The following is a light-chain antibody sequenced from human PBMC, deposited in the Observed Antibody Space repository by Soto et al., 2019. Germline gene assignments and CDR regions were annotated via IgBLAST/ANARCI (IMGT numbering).Light chain of an antibody. V-gene: IGKV3-15*01. Sequence: IVMTHSPATLSVSPGERATFSCRASQSVSSNLAWYQQKPGQAPRLPIYGASTRATGIPARFSGSGSGTEFTINISSLQYEEVADYYCQQSNDGRGQLGQGTKWDIK. CDR1: QSVSSN. J-gene: IGKJ1*01. CDR3: QQSNDGRGQ. CDR2: GAS.